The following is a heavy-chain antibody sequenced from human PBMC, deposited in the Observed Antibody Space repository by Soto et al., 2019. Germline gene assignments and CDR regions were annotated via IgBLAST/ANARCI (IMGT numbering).Heavy chain of an antibody. J-gene: IGHJ6*02. CDR1: GGTFSSYA. CDR2: IIPIFGTA. CDR3: ARGGAARYRASCYYGMDV. V-gene: IGHV1-69*13. D-gene: IGHD6-25*01. Sequence: SVKVACQASGGTFSSYAISWVRQAPGQGLEWMGGIIPIFGTANYAQKFQGRVTITADESTSTAYMELSSLRSEDTAVYYCARGGAARYRASCYYGMDVWCQGSTGTVSS.